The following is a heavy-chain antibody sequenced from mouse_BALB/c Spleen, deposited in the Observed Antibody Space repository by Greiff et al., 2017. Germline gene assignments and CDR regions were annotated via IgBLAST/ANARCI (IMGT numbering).Heavy chain of an antibody. J-gene: IGHJ4*01. Sequence: EVQGVESGGGLVQPGGSRKLSCAASGFTFSSFGMHWVRQAPEKGLEWVAYISSGSSTIYYADTVKGRFTISRDNPKNTLFLQLTSLRSEDTAMYYCARERNRYGYAMDYWGQGTSVTVSS. CDR2: ISSGSSTI. D-gene: IGHD2-14*01. V-gene: IGHV5-17*02. CDR1: GFTFSSFG. CDR3: ARERNRYGYAMDY.